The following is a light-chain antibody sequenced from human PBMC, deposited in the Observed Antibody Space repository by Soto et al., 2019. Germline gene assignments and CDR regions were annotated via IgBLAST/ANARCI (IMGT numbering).Light chain of an antibody. Sequence: DDVMTQSPLSLPVTLGQPASISCRSSQSLVYNDGNTYLDWFQQRPGQSPRRLIYEVSTWDSGVPDRFGGSGSGTDFTLKISRVEAEDVGVYYCMQGTHWLGTFGQGTKVEIK. V-gene: IGKV2D-30*01. J-gene: IGKJ1*01. CDR2: EVS. CDR3: MQGTHWLGT. CDR1: QSLVYNDGNTY.